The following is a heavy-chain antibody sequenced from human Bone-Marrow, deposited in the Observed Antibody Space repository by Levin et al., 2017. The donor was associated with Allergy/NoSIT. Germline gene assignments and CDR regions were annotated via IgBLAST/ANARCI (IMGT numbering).Heavy chain of an antibody. D-gene: IGHD6-13*01. CDR3: ASQSGDSSSWYGDYYGMDG. J-gene: IGHJ6*02. V-gene: IGHV1-69*13. CDR2: IIPIFGTA. Sequence: SVKVSCKASGGTFSSYAISWVRQAPGQGLEWMGGIIPIFGTANYAQKFQGRVTITADESTSTAYMELSSLRSEDTAVYYCASQSGDSSSWYGDYYGMDGWGQGTTVTVSS. CDR1: GGTFSSYA.